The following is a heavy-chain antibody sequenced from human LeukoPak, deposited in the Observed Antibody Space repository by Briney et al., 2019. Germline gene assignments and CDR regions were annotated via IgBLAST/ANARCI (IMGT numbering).Heavy chain of an antibody. V-gene: IGHV3-30-3*01. D-gene: IGHD1-26*01. CDR3: AKELIVGATKIRDY. Sequence: PGGSLRLSCAASGFAFSSYAMHWVRQAPGTGLEWVTLISNDGNNKYYTDSVKGRFTISRDNTKNTVYLQMNSLRAEDTAVYYCAKELIVGATKIRDYWGQGTLVTVSS. CDR1: GFAFSSYA. J-gene: IGHJ4*02. CDR2: ISNDGNNK.